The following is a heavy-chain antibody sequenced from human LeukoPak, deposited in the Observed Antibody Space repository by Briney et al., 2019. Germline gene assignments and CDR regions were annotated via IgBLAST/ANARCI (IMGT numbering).Heavy chain of an antibody. D-gene: IGHD5-12*01. CDR3: ARHTRPGYSGYENAFEI. CDR1: GGSISSSSYY. V-gene: IGHV4-39*01. Sequence: PSETLSLTCTVSGGSISSSSYYWDWIRQPPGKGLEWIGNLYDSGSTHYNPSLRSRVTISADTSKNQFSLKLSSVTAADTAVYYCARHTRPGYSGYENAFEIWGQGTMITVSP. J-gene: IGHJ3*02. CDR2: LYDSGST.